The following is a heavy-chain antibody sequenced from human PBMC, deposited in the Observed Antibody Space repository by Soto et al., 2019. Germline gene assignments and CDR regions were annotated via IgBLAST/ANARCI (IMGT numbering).Heavy chain of an antibody. D-gene: IGHD1-1*01. CDR2: LSGRGDLS. CDR3: AKRTTGYSDYFQK. CDR1: GFAFSSYA. J-gene: IGHJ1*01. V-gene: IGHV3-23*01. Sequence: LESGGGFAQPGGSLRLSCGASGFAFSSYAMTWVRRAPGKGLEWVAALSGRGDLSYYADSVKGRFIISRDNSNNTLFLQMDSLRVDATAVFFCAKRTTGYSDYFQKWGQGTLVTVSS.